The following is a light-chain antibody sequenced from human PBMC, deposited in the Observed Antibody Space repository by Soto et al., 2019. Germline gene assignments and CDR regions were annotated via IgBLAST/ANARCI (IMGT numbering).Light chain of an antibody. Sequence: EIVLTQSPGTLSLSPGERATLSCRASQSVSSSYFAWYQQKPGQAPRLLIYGASSRATGIPDRFSGSGSGTDFTLTISRLEPEYFAVYYCQQYGSSPPYTFGQGTKLEIK. CDR3: QQYGSSPPYT. CDR1: QSVSSSY. J-gene: IGKJ2*01. CDR2: GAS. V-gene: IGKV3-20*01.